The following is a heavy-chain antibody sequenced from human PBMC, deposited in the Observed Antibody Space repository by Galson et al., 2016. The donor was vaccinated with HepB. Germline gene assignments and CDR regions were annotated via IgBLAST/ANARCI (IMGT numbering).Heavy chain of an antibody. CDR2: ISAGNGNT. V-gene: IGHV1-3*01. J-gene: IGHJ4*02. CDR3: ARYSPDCSSGICYRGNLDC. Sequence: SVKVSCKAAGYSFINHTIHWVRQAPGQCLEWMGWISAGNGNTKFARKFQGRVTMTRDTSANTAYLELSSLRSEDTAMYFCARYSPDCSSGICYRGNLDCWGQGTLVTVSS. D-gene: IGHD2-2*01. CDR1: GYSFINHT.